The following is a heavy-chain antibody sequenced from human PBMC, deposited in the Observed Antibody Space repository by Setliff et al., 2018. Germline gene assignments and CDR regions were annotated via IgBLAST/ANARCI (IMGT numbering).Heavy chain of an antibody. D-gene: IGHD2-2*01. J-gene: IGHJ4*02. CDR3: VRTQCTATSCFYLPY. Sequence: ASETLSLTCNVSGASVSSFYYYWAWIRQPPGKGLEYIGHISHAVSASYSPSLKSRLSISADTSKNQFSLKPTSVTAADTAVYYCVRTQCTATSCFYLPYWGQGTVVTVSS. V-gene: IGHV4-30-4*01. CDR2: ISHAVSA. CDR1: GASVSSFYYY.